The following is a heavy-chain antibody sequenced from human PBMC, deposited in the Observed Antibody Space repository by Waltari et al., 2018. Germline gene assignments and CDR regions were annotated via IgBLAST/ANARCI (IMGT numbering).Heavy chain of an antibody. J-gene: IGHJ4*02. Sequence: EVQLVESGGGLVQPGKSLRLSCVASGFMLEDSAMHWVRQVPGKGLEWLSGISWNSNNIVYADSVKGRFTISRDNAENSLYLLMNNLRAEDTALYYCVRDAFGNTIGGVFDYWGQGTLLTVSS. CDR2: ISWNSNNI. CDR1: GFMLEDSA. CDR3: VRDAFGNTIGGVFDY. V-gene: IGHV3-9*01. D-gene: IGHD3-3*01.